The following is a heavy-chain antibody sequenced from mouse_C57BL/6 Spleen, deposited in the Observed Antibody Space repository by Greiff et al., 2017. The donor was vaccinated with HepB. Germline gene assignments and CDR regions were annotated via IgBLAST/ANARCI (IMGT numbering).Heavy chain of an antibody. CDR3: ARTLYYGNYNYFDY. CDR1: GYTFTDYN. D-gene: IGHD2-1*01. CDR2: INPNNGGT. J-gene: IGHJ2*01. V-gene: IGHV1-18*01. Sequence: EVKLVESGPELVKPGASVKIPCKASGYTFTDYNMDWVKQSHGKSLEWIGDINPNNGGTIYNQKFKGKATLTVDKSSSTAYMELRSLTSEDTAVYYCARTLYYGNYNYFDYWGQGTTLTVSS.